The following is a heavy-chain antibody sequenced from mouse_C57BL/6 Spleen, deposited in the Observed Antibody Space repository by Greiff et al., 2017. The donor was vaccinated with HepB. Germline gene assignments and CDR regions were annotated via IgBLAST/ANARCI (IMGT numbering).Heavy chain of an antibody. V-gene: IGHV1-42*01. CDR1: GYSFTGYY. D-gene: IGHD2-4*01. CDR3: ARNYDYDGTGYAMDY. CDR2: INPSTGGT. J-gene: IGHJ4*01. Sequence: DVQLQESGPELVKPGASVKISCKASGYSFTGYYMNWVKQSPEKSLEWIGEINPSTGGTTYNQKFKAKATLTVDKSSSTAYMQLKSLTSEDSAVYYCARNYDYDGTGYAMDYWGQGTSVTVSS.